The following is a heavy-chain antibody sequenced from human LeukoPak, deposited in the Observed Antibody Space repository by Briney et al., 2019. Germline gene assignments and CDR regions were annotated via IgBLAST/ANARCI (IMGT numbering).Heavy chain of an antibody. CDR3: ARHRSGYSLLGYYYYYMDV. CDR1: GGSISSYY. Sequence: SETLSLTCTVSGGSISSYYWSWIRQPPGKGLEWIGEINHSGSTNYNPSLKSRVTISVDTSKNQFSLKLSPVTAADTAVYYCARHRSGYSLLGYYYYYMDVWGKGTTVTISS. J-gene: IGHJ6*03. V-gene: IGHV4-34*01. D-gene: IGHD3-3*01. CDR2: INHSGST.